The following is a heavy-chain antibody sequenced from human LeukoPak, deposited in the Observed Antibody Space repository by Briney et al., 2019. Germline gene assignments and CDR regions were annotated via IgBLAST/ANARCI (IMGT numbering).Heavy chain of an antibody. J-gene: IGHJ5*02. CDR2: INQDGSEK. Sequence: GGSLRLSCAASGFTFSSYWMSWVRQAPGKGLEWVANINQDGSEKYYVDSVKGRFTISRDNAKNTLYLQMNSLRVEDTAVYYCAKGGGLRFDPWGQGTLVTVSS. CDR1: GFTFSSYW. CDR3: AKGGGLRFDP. V-gene: IGHV3-7*03.